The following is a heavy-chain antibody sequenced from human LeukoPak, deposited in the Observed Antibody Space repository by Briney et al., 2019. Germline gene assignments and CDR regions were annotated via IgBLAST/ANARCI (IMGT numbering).Heavy chain of an antibody. Sequence: GGSLRLSCAVSGFTFRDYEMHWVRQAAGKGLVWVSYISSSGGSTYYAPSVKGRFTISRDNAKNSLYLQVNSLRSDDTAVYYCATLAVAGPFGYWGQGTLVTVSS. CDR2: ISSSGGST. V-gene: IGHV3-48*03. D-gene: IGHD6-19*01. CDR3: ATLAVAGPFGY. J-gene: IGHJ4*02. CDR1: GFTFRDYE.